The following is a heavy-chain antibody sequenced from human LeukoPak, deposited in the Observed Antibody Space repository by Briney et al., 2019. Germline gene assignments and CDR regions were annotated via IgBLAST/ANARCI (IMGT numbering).Heavy chain of an antibody. CDR3: AREEDSSGWRGRYNWFDP. Sequence: ASVKVSCKASGYTFTSYGISWVRQAPGQGLEWMGWISAYNGNTNYAQKLQGRVTMTTDTSTSTAYMELRSLRSDDTAVYYCAREEDSSGWRGRYNWFDPWGQGTLVTVSS. V-gene: IGHV1-18*01. CDR2: ISAYNGNT. J-gene: IGHJ5*02. CDR1: GYTFTSYG. D-gene: IGHD6-25*01.